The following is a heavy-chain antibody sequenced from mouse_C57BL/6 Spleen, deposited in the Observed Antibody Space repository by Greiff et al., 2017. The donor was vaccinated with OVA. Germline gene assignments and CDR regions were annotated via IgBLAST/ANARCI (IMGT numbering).Heavy chain of an antibody. CDR2: IDPENSDT. CDR3: TSRGFAY. V-gene: IGHV14-4*01. CDR1: GFNIKDDY. Sequence: VQLQQSGAELVRPGASVKLSCTASGFNIKDDYMHWVKQRPEQGLEWIGWIDPENSDTEYASKFQGKATITADTSSNTAYLQLSSLTSEDTAVYYCTSRGFAYWGQGTLVTVSA. J-gene: IGHJ3*01.